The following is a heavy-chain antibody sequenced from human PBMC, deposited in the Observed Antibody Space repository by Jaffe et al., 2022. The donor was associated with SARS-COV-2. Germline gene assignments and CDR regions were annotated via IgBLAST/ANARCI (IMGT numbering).Heavy chain of an antibody. J-gene: IGHJ6*03. D-gene: IGHD2-15*01. CDR1: GFTFEWYA. Sequence: EVQLVESGGGLAQPGRSLRLTCTASGFTFEWYAMSWFRQAPGKGLEWVGFIRSKHYGGTAEYVASVKGRFSFSRDDSKSTVYLEMNSLKTEDTAIYYCSRDPYCSGGSCRDYMDVWGNGTTVTVSS. V-gene: IGHV3-49*03. CDR2: IRSKHYGGTA. CDR3: SRDPYCSGGSCRDYMDV.